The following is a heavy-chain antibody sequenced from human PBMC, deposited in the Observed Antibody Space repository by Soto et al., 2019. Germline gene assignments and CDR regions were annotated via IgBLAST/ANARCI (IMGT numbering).Heavy chain of an antibody. D-gene: IGHD4-17*01. Sequence: QVQLVESGGGVVQPGRSLRLSCAASGFTFSNYGMHWVRQAPGKGLEWVAVIWYDGSNKYYADSVKGRFTISRDNSKNTLYLQMNSLRAEDTAVYYCASMINDYGDYSDWGQGTLVTVSS. CDR2: IWYDGSNK. CDR3: ASMINDYGDYSD. J-gene: IGHJ4*02. V-gene: IGHV3-33*01. CDR1: GFTFSNYG.